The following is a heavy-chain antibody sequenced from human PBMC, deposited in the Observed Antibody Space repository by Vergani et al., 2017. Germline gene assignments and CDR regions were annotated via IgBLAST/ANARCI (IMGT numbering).Heavy chain of an antibody. D-gene: IGHD2-8*02. CDR2: INNDGHT. CDR3: AVRPRVKLVGGEIVTNKTYDY. V-gene: IGHV4-34*02. CDR1: GESFSSFY. J-gene: IGHJ4*02. Sequence: QVQLQQWGAGVVKPSGTLSLTCAVFGESFSSFYWSWIRQPPGKGLEWIGEINNDGHTNYNPSLESRVTVSRDTAKNQFYLNLMSVTAADTAMYYCAVRPRVKLVGGEIVTNKTYDYWSQGSLVTVSS.